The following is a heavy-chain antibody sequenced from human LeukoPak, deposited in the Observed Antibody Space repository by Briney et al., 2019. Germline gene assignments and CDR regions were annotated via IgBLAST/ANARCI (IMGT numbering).Heavy chain of an antibody. D-gene: IGHD3-10*01. CDR3: ARHSPTVRGVIPNGYYFDY. CDR2: IYYSGST. J-gene: IGHJ4*02. Sequence: SETLSLTCTVSGGSISSSSYYWGWIRQPPGKGLEWIGSIYYSGSTYYNPSLKSRVTISVDTSKNQFSLKLSSVTAADTAVYYCARHSPTVRGVIPNGYYFDYWGQGTLVTVSS. CDR1: GGSISSSSYY. V-gene: IGHV4-39*01.